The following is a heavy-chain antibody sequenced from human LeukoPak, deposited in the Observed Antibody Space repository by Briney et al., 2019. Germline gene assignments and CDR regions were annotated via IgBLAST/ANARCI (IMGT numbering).Heavy chain of an antibody. CDR3: AREGTTAPNWFDP. CDR1: GGSISSYY. V-gene: IGHV4-4*07. J-gene: IGHJ5*02. Sequence: SETLSLTCTVSGGSISSYYWSWIRQPAGKGLEWIGRIYTSGSTNYNPPLKSRVTMSGDTSKNQFSLKLSSVTAADTAVYYCAREGTTAPNWFDPWGQGTLVTVSS. D-gene: IGHD2/OR15-2a*01. CDR2: IYTSGST.